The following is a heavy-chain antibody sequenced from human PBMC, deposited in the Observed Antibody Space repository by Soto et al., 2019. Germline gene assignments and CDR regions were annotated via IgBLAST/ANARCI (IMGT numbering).Heavy chain of an antibody. CDR1: GASISSGDYY. D-gene: IGHD3-10*01. CDR2: ISYSGSP. J-gene: IGHJ5*02. Sequence: QVQLQESGPGLVKPSQTLSLTCTVSGASISSGDYYWSWIRQPPGKGLEWIGYISYSGSPYYSPSLKSRITISMDTSKNQFSLKLSSVTAADTAVYYCASQPLLSFGESSFDPWGQGTLVTVSS. V-gene: IGHV4-30-4*01. CDR3: ASQPLLSFGESSFDP.